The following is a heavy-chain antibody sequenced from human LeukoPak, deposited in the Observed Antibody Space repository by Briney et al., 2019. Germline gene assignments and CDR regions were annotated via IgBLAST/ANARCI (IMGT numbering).Heavy chain of an antibody. J-gene: IGHJ6*02. CDR3: AKAYYYYGMDV. CDR2: ISGSGGST. CDR1: GFTFSSYA. Sequence: GGSLRLSCAASGFTFSSYAMSWVRQAAGKGLEWVSAISGSGGSTCYADSVKGRFTISRDNSKNTLYLQMNSPRAEDTAVYYCAKAYYYYGMDVWGQGTTVTVSS. V-gene: IGHV3-23*01.